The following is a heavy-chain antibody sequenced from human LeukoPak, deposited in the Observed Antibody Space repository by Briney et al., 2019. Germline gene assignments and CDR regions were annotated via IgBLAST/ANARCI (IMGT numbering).Heavy chain of an antibody. V-gene: IGHV3-21*01. CDR1: GFTFSSYA. D-gene: IGHD3-3*01. J-gene: IGHJ6*02. Sequence: GGSLRLSCAASGFTFSSYAMSWVRQAPGKGLEWVSSISSSSSYIYYADSVKGRFTISRDNAKNSLYLQMNSLRAEDTAVYYCARDHLVLESYYYYGMDVWGQGTTVTVSS. CDR2: ISSSSSYI. CDR3: ARDHLVLESYYYYGMDV.